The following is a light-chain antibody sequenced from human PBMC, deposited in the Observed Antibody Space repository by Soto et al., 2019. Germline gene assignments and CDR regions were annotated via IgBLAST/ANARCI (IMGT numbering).Light chain of an antibody. Sequence: QSALTQPASVSGSPGQSITVSCTGTKNNLGSYDLVSWYQKYPDKAPTLLIYEATKRTSGISDRFSGSKSGFTASLTISGLRAEDEAEYYCCSLEGSNALVVFGGGTKLTVL. J-gene: IGLJ2*01. CDR1: KNNLGSYDL. V-gene: IGLV2-23*01. CDR3: CSLEGSNALVV. CDR2: EAT.